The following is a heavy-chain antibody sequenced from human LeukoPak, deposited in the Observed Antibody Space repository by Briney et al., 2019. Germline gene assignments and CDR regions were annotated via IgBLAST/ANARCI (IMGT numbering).Heavy chain of an antibody. CDR2: IYPGDSDT. V-gene: IGHV5-51*01. D-gene: IGHD4-11*01. Sequence: GESLKISCKGSGYSFTSYWIGWVRQMPGKGLEWMGIIYPGDSDTRYSPSFQGQVTISADKSISTAYLQWSSLKASDTAMYYCARGSIPRNPRGGQYLFDYWGQGTLVTVSS. J-gene: IGHJ4*02. CDR1: GYSFTSYW. CDR3: ARGSIPRNPRGGQYLFDY.